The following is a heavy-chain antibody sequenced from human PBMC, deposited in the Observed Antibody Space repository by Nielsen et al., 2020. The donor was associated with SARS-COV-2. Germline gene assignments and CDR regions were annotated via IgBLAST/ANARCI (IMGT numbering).Heavy chain of an antibody. CDR3: AREVIAPRPDGDYNYYMDV. Sequence: WLRQPPGKGLEWVGYVFYTGSTYYNPSLKSRTTISVDTSKNQFSLKVTSVTAADTAVYYCAREVIAPRPDGDYNYYMDVWGNGTTVTVSS. J-gene: IGHJ6*03. CDR2: VFYTGST. D-gene: IGHD6-6*01. V-gene: IGHV4-30-4*01.